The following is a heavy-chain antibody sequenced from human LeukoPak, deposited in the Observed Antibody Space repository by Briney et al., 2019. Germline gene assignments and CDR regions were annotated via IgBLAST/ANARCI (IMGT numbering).Heavy chain of an antibody. CDR2: IYYSGST. D-gene: IGHD2/OR15-2a*01. J-gene: IGHJ5*02. CDR3: ARDCNPTDWFDP. Sequence: SETLSLACTVSGPSIGIYYGSWIRQPPGKGLEWIGYIYYSGSTNYVPSHKSRVTISVDTSKNQCSLKLSSVTAADTAVYYCARDCNPTDWFDPWGQGTLVTVSS. CDR1: GPSIGIYY. V-gene: IGHV4-59*01.